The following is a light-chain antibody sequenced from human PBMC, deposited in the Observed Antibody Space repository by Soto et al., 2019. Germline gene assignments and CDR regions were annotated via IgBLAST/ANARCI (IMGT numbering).Light chain of an antibody. CDR2: GTS. Sequence: AIRMTQSPSSFSASAGDRVTITCRASQDISSYLAWYQQKPGKAPKLLIYGTSNLQGGVPSRFSGSGSGTDFTLTINSLQSEDFASYYCQQYYSYPFTFGPETKLHIK. V-gene: IGKV1-8*01. J-gene: IGKJ3*01. CDR3: QQYYSYPFT. CDR1: QDISSY.